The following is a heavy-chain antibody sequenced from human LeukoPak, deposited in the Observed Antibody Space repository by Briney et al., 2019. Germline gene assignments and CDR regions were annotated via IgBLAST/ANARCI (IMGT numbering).Heavy chain of an antibody. V-gene: IGHV3-53*04. CDR3: ARNGARPFDC. CDR2: IYGGGST. CDR1: GFSVSTNY. Sequence: PGRSLRLSCVASGFSVSTNYMTWVRQAPGKGLEWVSHIYGGGSTYYADSVTGRFTVSRHNSKNTLYLQMNNLRTEDTAVYYCARNGARPFDCWGQGALVTVSS. J-gene: IGHJ4*02. D-gene: IGHD3-10*01.